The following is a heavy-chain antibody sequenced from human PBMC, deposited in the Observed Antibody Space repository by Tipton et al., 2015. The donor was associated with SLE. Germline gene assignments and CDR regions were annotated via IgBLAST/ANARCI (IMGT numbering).Heavy chain of an antibody. J-gene: IGHJ4*02. CDR2: IYYSGST. Sequence: TLSLTCTVSGGSISSYYWSWIRQPPGKGLEWIGYIYYSGSTNCNPSLKSRVTISVDTSTNQFSLKLSSVTAADTAVYYCARGDTGDDYFDNWGQGTLVTVSS. V-gene: IGHV4-59*01. CDR3: ARGDTGDDYFDN. CDR1: GGSISSYY. D-gene: IGHD7-27*01.